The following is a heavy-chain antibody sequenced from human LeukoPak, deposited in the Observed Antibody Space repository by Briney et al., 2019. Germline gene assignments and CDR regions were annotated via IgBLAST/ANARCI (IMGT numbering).Heavy chain of an antibody. CDR3: ARETAAGTASGYDY. CDR1: GYTFTSYG. V-gene: IGHV1-18*01. CDR2: ISAYNGNT. Sequence: ASVKVSRKASGYTFTSYGISWVRQAPGQGLEWMGWISAYNGNTNYAQKFQGRVTMTRNTSISTAYMELSSLRSEDTAVYYCARETAAGTASGYDYWGQGTLVTVSS. J-gene: IGHJ4*02. D-gene: IGHD6-13*01.